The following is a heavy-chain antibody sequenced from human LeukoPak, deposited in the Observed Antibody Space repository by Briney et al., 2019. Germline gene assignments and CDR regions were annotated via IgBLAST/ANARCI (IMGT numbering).Heavy chain of an antibody. CDR2: VSDDGSSE. CDR1: GFTFSSYT. V-gene: IGHV3-30-3*01. D-gene: IGHD2-2*01. J-gene: IGHJ4*02. Sequence: PGRSLRLSCAASGFTFSSYTMHWVRQAPGKGLEWVAVVSDDGSSEYYADSVKGRFTITRDNPVNMLYLQINSLRVEDTAVYYCATGSDQGGYWGQGTLVTVSS. CDR3: ATGSDQGGY.